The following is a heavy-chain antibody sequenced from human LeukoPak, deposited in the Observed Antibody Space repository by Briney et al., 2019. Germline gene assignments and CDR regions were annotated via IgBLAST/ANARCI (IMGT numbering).Heavy chain of an antibody. Sequence: SETLSLTCTVSGYSISSGYYWGWIRQPPGKGLEWIGSIYHSGSTYYNPSLKSRVTISVDTSKNQFSLKLSSVTAADTAVYYCARYYYGSGSDYYYGMDVWGQGTTVTVSS. J-gene: IGHJ6*02. D-gene: IGHD3-10*01. CDR3: ARYYYGSGSDYYYGMDV. V-gene: IGHV4-38-2*02. CDR2: IYHSGST. CDR1: GYSISSGYY.